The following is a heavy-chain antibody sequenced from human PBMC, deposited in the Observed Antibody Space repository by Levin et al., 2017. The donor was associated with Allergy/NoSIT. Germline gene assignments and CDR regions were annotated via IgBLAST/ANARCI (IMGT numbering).Heavy chain of an antibody. Sequence: LSLTCAVSGFTFRSSWMHWVRQAPGKGLVWVSRINSDGTSTTYADSVKGRFTISRDNAKNTLFLQMDSLRAEDTAVYYCARGWGSSGWFDYWGQGTLVTVSS. CDR1: GFTFRSSW. CDR3: ARGWGSSGWFDY. D-gene: IGHD6-19*01. J-gene: IGHJ5*01. CDR2: INSDGTST. V-gene: IGHV3-74*01.